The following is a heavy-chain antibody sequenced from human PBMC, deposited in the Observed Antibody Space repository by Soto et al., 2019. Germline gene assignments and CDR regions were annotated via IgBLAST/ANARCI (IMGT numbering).Heavy chain of an antibody. Sequence: SDTLCLTCTVSGGSISSYYWSWIRQPPGKGLEWIGYIYYSGSTNYNPSLKSRVTISVDTSKNQFSLKLSSVTAADTAVYYCARGTIPGDYWGQGTLVTVSS. D-gene: IGHD2-2*02. V-gene: IGHV4-59*01. J-gene: IGHJ4*02. CDR1: GGSISSYY. CDR2: IYYSGST. CDR3: ARGTIPGDY.